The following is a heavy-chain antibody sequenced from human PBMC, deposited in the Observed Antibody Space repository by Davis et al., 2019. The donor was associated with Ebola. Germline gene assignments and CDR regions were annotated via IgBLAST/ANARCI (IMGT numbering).Heavy chain of an antibody. CDR2: ISGSGGST. J-gene: IGHJ4*02. Sequence: GESLKISCAASGFTFSSYGMHWVRQAPGKGLEWVSGISGSGGSTYYADSVKGRFTISRDNSKNTLYLQMNSLRAEDTAVYYCASQHYDILTGYPYLDFWGLGTLVTVSS. CDR3: ASQHYDILTGYPYLDF. CDR1: GFTFSSYG. V-gene: IGHV3-23*01. D-gene: IGHD3-9*01.